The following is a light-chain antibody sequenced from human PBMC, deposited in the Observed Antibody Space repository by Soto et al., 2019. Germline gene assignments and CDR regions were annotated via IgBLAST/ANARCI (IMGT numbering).Light chain of an antibody. CDR1: SSDVGGYDY. CDR2: EVN. Sequence: QSALTQPASVSGSPGQSITISCTGTSSDVGGYDYVSWYQLHPGKAPKLMVFEVNNRPSGVSYRFSGSKSGNTASLTISGLQAEDEADYYCSSYTSSSTRVFGGGTKVTVL. J-gene: IGLJ3*02. V-gene: IGLV2-14*01. CDR3: SSYTSSSTRV.